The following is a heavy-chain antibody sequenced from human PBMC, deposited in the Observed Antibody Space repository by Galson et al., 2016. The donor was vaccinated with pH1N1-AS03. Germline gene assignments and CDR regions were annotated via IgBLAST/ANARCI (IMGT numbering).Heavy chain of an antibody. D-gene: IGHD3-22*01. CDR3: AKKFYYDSSGHHLDVADV. CDR1: GFTFSNYA. V-gene: IGHV3-23*01. CDR2: ISGSGGST. Sequence: SLRLSCAASGFTFSNYAMTWVRQAPGEGLEWVSSISGSGGSTNSADSVRDRFSISRDNSKNTLFLQMNRLRADDTAVYYCAKKFYYDSSGHHLDVADVWGQGTAVTVSS. J-gene: IGHJ3*01.